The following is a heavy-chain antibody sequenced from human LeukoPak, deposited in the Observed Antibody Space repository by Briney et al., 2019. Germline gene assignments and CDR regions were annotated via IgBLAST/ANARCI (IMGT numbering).Heavy chain of an antibody. D-gene: IGHD2-21*02. CDR1: GFTFSSYW. CDR2: INSDGSST. Sequence: GGSLRLSCAASGFTFSSYWMHWVRHAPGKGLVWVSRINSDGSSTSYADSVKGRFTISRDNAKNTLYLQMNSLRAEDTAVYYCASARVVVTAISDWGQGTLVTVSS. CDR3: ASARVVVTAISD. V-gene: IGHV3-74*01. J-gene: IGHJ4*02.